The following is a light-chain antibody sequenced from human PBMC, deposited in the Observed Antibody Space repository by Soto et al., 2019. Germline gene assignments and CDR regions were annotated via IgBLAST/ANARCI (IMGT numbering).Light chain of an antibody. CDR2: SSS. J-gene: IGKJ5*01. V-gene: IGKV3-20*01. Sequence: EIVLTQSPATLSLSPGERVSLSCGASQWFGGKNLAWYQQKPGQPPRLLIYSSSVRASGVPDRFRGSGSGTDFTLTITRLEPEDFAVYYCQQYGTWITFGQGTRLETK. CDR3: QQYGTWIT. CDR1: QWFGGKN.